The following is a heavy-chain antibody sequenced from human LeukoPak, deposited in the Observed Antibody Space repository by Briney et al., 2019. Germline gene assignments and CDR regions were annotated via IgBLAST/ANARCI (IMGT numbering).Heavy chain of an antibody. D-gene: IGHD3-22*01. CDR1: GYTFTSYD. CDR2: MNPNSGNT. V-gene: IGHV1-8*03. CDR3: ARGPSSGYLLN. Sequence: ASVKVSCNASGYTFTSYDINWVRQATGQGLEWRGWMNPNSGNTGYAQKVQGSDTITRNTSISTDYVELSRLRSQDTVVYYCARGPSSGYLLNWGEGKLVTVSP. J-gene: IGHJ4*02.